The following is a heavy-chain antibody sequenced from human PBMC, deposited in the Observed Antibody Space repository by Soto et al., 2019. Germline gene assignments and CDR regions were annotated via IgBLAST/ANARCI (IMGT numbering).Heavy chain of an antibody. D-gene: IGHD3-10*01. CDR1: GYSFTSYW. CDR2: IYPGDSDT. J-gene: IGHJ6*02. V-gene: IGHV5-51*01. CDR3: ARSYYYGSGSYYRDPPTYYYYGMDV. Sequence: ESLKISCKGSGYSFTSYWIGWVRQMPGKGLEWMGIIYPGDSDTRYSPSFQGQVTISADKSISTAYLQWSSLKASDTAMYYCARSYYYGSGSYYRDPPTYYYYGMDVWGQGTTVTVSS.